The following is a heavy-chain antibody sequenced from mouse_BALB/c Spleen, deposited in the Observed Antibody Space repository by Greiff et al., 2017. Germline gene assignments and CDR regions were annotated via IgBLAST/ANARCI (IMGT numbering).Heavy chain of an antibody. CDR3: ARRRRGYYFDY. J-gene: IGHJ2*01. CDR2: IYPGNGDT. Sequence: LQQPGAELVKPGASVKMSCKASGYTFTSYNMHWVKQTPGQGLEWIGAIYPGNGDTSYNQKFKGKATLTADKSSSTAYMQLSSLTSEDSAVYYCARRRRGYYFDYWGQGTTLTVSS. CDR1: GYTFTSYN. D-gene: IGHD2-12*01. V-gene: IGHV1-12*01.